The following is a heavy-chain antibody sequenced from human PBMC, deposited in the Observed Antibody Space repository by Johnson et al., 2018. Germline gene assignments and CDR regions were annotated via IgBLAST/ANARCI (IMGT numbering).Heavy chain of an antibody. V-gene: IGHV3-30*03. CDR2: ISYHGSDT. CDR1: GFIFSSYG. D-gene: IGHD1-14*01. Sequence: QVGLGEGGGGVVEPGKSLRLSCAASGFIFSSYGMHWVRQAPGKGLEWVAAISYHGSDTQYADSVRGRFIISRDNSKTALSLQMNSLRGDDTAVYYCARDITSHFSDYYALDVWGQGTTVTV. J-gene: IGHJ6*02. CDR3: ARDITSHFSDYYALDV.